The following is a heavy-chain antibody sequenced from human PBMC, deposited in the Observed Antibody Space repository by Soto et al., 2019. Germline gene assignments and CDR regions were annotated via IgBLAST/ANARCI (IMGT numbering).Heavy chain of an antibody. Sequence: QVQLVQSGPEVQKPGSSVAVSCQASAGTFNNHSLSWVRQAPGQGLEWMGRSIPILGRADYSQKFQGRLTLTVDKSTSTADMELSSLTSEDTAVYYCVIDLGYFDFWGQGTLVTVSS. J-gene: IGHJ4*02. D-gene: IGHD2-15*01. CDR2: SIPILGRA. CDR3: VIDLGYFDF. V-gene: IGHV1-69*02. CDR1: AGTFNNHS.